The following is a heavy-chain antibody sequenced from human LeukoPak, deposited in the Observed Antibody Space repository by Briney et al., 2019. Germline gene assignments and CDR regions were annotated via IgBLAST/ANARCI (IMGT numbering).Heavy chain of an antibody. CDR3: AKHWGSYSTSNF. J-gene: IGHJ4*02. D-gene: IGHD6-6*01. V-gene: IGHV3-23*01. CDR2: ITHSGDTT. Sequence: PGGSLRLSCAAPGFSFSTSDMSWVRQAPGKGLEGVSLITHSGDTTYYPDPVKGRFTISRDNSKNTLFLQMNSLTAEDTAIYYCAKHWGSYSTSNFWGQGTLVIVSS. CDR1: GFSFSTSD.